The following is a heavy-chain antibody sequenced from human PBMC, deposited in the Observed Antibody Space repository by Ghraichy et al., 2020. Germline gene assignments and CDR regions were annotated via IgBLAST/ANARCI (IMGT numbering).Heavy chain of an antibody. V-gene: IGHV3-21*01. CDR2: ISSSSSYI. Sequence: GSLRLSCAASGFTFSSYSMNWVRQAPGKGLEWVSSISSSSSYIYYADSVKGRFTISRDNAKNSLYLQMNSLRAEDTAVYYCARDIDTAMADYYYYGMDVWGQGTTVTVSS. D-gene: IGHD5-18*01. J-gene: IGHJ6*02. CDR1: GFTFSSYS. CDR3: ARDIDTAMADYYYYGMDV.